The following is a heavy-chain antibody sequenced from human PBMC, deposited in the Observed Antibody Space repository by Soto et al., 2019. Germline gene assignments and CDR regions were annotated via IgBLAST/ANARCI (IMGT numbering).Heavy chain of an antibody. D-gene: IGHD6-6*01. CDR3: ARVIVVDWYSSSSNFRNGLAV. J-gene: IGHJ6*02. Sequence: PGGSLRLSCAASGFTFSSYSMNWVRQAPGKWLEWVSSISSSSSYIYYADSVKGRCTISRDNAKNSLYLQMNCLRAEDTAVYYCARVIVVDWYSSSSNFRNGLAVWGQGTTVPVSS. CDR1: GFTFSSYS. CDR2: ISSSSSYI. V-gene: IGHV3-21*01.